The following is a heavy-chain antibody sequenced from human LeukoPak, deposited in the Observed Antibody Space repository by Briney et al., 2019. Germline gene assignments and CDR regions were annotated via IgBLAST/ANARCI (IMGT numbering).Heavy chain of an antibody. CDR3: LTSTRSHRFDY. D-gene: IGHD2-15*01. V-gene: IGHV3-7*01. CDR1: GFTFSSYW. Sequence: PGGSLRLSCAASGFTFSSYWMCWVRQAPGKGLEWVAIIKQDGSDKYYVDSVEGRFIIFRDNAKNSLYLQMNSLRAEDTAVYYCLTSTRSHRFDYWGQGTLVTVSS. J-gene: IGHJ4*02. CDR2: IKQDGSDK.